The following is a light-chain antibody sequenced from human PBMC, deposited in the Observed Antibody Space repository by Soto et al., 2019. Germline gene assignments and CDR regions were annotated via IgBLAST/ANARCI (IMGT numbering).Light chain of an antibody. CDR1: SSDVGGYNY. CDR3: SSYAGSILYV. Sequence: QSALTQPPSASGSPGQSVTISCTGTSSDVGGYNYVSWYQQYPGKAPKLMIYEVNKRPSGVPDRFSGSKSGNTASLTVSGLQAEDEADYYCSSYAGSILYVFGTGNKLTVL. J-gene: IGLJ1*01. V-gene: IGLV2-8*01. CDR2: EVN.